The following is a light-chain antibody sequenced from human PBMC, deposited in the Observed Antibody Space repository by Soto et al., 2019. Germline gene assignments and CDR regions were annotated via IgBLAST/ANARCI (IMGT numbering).Light chain of an antibody. J-gene: IGLJ1*01. CDR3: SSYAGSNYV. V-gene: IGLV2-8*01. Sequence: QSVLTQPPSASGSPGQSVTISCTGTSSDVGGYNYVSWYQQHPGKVPKLMIYEVSKRPSGVPDRFSGSKSGNTASLTVSGLQAEDEADYYCSSYAGSNYVFGTGTQLTVL. CDR2: EVS. CDR1: SSDVGGYNY.